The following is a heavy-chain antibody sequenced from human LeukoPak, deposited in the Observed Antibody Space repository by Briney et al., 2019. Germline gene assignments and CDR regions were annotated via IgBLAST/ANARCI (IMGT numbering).Heavy chain of an antibody. CDR1: GGTFSSYA. J-gene: IGHJ4*02. CDR3: ARARAIVPAPLGY. D-gene: IGHD2-2*01. Sequence: EASVKVSCKASGGTFSSYAISWVRQAPGQGLEWMGRIIPIFGTANYAQKFQGRVTITTDESTSTAYMELSSLRSDDTAVYYCARARAIVPAPLGYWGQGTLVTVSS. CDR2: IIPIFGTA. V-gene: IGHV1-69*05.